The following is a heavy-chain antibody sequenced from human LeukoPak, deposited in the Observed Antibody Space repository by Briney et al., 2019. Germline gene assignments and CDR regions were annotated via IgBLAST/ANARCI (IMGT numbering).Heavy chain of an antibody. D-gene: IGHD2-2*01. V-gene: IGHV2-5*01. CDR3: AHRPIVVVPGDQYNWFDP. CDR2: IYWNDDK. Sequence: SGPTLVNPTQTLTLTCTFSGFSLSTSGVGAGWIRQPPGKALEWLALIYWNDDKRYSPSLKSRLTITQDTSKNQVVLTMTNMDPVDTATYYCAHRPIVVVPGDQYNWFDPWGQGTLVTVSS. CDR1: GFSLSTSGVG. J-gene: IGHJ5*02.